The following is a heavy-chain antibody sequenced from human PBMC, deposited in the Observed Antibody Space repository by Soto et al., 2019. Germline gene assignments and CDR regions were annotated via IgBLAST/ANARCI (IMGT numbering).Heavy chain of an antibody. CDR1: GYTFTGYY. CDR3: ARGGVFVEEDIVVVVAATPYYFDY. D-gene: IGHD2-15*01. V-gene: IGHV1-2*04. J-gene: IGHJ4*02. CDR2: INPNSGGT. Sequence: QVQLVQSGAEVKKPGASVKVSCKASGYTFTGYYMHWVRQAPGQGLEWMGWINPNSGGTNYAQKFQGWVTMTRDTSISTAYMELRRLRSDDTAVYYCARGGVFVEEDIVVVVAATPYYFDYWGQGTLVTVSS.